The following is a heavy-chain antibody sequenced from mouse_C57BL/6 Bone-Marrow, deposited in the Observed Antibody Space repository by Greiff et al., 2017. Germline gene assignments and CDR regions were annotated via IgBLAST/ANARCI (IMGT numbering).Heavy chain of an antibody. Sequence: EVKLEESGGGLVQPGGSMKLSCVASGFTFSNYWMNWVRQSPEKGLEWVAQIRLKSDNYATHYAESVKGRFTISSDHSKSSVYLQMNNVRAEDTGIYYCTVYYGNYYAMDYWGQGTSVTVSS. CDR2: IRLKSDNYAT. D-gene: IGHD2-1*01. CDR1: GFTFSNYW. CDR3: TVYYGNYYAMDY. V-gene: IGHV6-3*01. J-gene: IGHJ4*01.